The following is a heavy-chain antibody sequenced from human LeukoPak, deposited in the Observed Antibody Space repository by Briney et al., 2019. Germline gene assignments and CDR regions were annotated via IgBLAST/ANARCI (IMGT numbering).Heavy chain of an antibody. CDR1: GFTFSTYW. J-gene: IGHJ4*02. D-gene: IGHD5-12*01. V-gene: IGHV3-7*01. Sequence: GGCLRLSCAASGFTFSTYWMKWGREGPGKGVWWVASIKEDGGDKYYVDSVKGGFSISRDNAKNSLYLQMNSLRTEDTAVYYCAKGGHFNFDYWGQGTLVTVSS. CDR3: AKGGHFNFDY. CDR2: IKEDGGDK.